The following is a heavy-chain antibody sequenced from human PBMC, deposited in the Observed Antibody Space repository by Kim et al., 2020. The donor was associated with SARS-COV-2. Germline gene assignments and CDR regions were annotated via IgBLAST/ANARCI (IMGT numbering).Heavy chain of an antibody. Sequence: SETLSLTCTVSGGSISSSSYYWGWIRQPPGKGLEWIGSIYYSGSTYYNPSLKSRVTISVDTSKNQFSLKLSSVTAADTAVYYCARDLHTIFGVVNDAFDIWGQGTMVTVSS. CDR3: ARDLHTIFGVVNDAFDI. CDR1: GGSISSSSYY. D-gene: IGHD3-3*01. J-gene: IGHJ3*02. V-gene: IGHV4-39*07. CDR2: IYYSGST.